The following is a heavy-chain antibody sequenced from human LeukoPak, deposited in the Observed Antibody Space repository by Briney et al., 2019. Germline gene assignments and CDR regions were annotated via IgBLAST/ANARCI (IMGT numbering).Heavy chain of an antibody. CDR1: GFTFSSYA. CDR2: ISYDGSNE. V-gene: IGHV3-30*03. CDR3: ARDTKSLRYLDPWPDSGWYLDF. Sequence: PGGSLRLSCAASGFTFSSYAMHWVRQAPGKGLEWVALISYDGSNEYYGDSVKGRFTISRDNSKNTLSLQMNSLRAEDTAVYYCARDTKSLRYLDPWPDSGWYLDFWGQGTLVTVSS. J-gene: IGHJ4*02. D-gene: IGHD3-9*01.